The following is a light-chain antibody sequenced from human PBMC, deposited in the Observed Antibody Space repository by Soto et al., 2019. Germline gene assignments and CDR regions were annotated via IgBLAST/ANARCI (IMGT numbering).Light chain of an antibody. V-gene: IGKV1-5*03. CDR2: EAS. Sequence: DVQMTQTPSTLSASVGDRVTITCRASQSVGNGVAWYQQKPGTAPRLLIYEASLLHSGVPARFSGSASGPEFTLTISGLHPDDFATSYCQQYKSASPPWTFGQGTTV. CDR3: QQYKSASPPWT. J-gene: IGKJ1*01. CDR1: QSVGNG.